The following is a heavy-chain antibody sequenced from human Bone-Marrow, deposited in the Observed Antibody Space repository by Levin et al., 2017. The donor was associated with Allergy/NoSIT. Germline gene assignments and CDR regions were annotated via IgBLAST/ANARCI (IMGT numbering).Heavy chain of an antibody. V-gene: IGHV3-7*02. CDR1: GFTFSGYW. Sequence: TSETLSLTCASSGFTFSGYWMAWVRQAPGKGLEWVANINRDGGDGYYVDSVKGRFTISRDNARNLLDLQMNSLRVEDTAVYYCARNGAWSFEFWGQGTLVTVSS. CDR3: ARNGAWSFEF. D-gene: IGHD2-8*01. J-gene: IGHJ4*02. CDR2: INRDGGDG.